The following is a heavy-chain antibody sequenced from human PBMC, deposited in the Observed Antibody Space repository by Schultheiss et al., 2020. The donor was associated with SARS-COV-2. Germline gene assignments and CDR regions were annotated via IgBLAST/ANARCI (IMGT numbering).Heavy chain of an antibody. V-gene: IGHV3-30*18. J-gene: IGHJ6*02. CDR2: ISYDGTKK. Sequence: SLKISCAASGFTFITYGMHWVRQAPGKGLEWVSVISYDGTKKYYADSVKGRFTISRDNSKNTLYLQMSSLRGDDTAVYYCAKDLSGWYSSSSLYGMDVWGQGTTVTVSS. CDR1: GFTFITYG. CDR3: AKDLSGWYSSSSLYGMDV. D-gene: IGHD6-6*01.